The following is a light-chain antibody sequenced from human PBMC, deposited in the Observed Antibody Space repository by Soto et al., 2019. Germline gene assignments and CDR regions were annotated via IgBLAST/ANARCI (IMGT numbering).Light chain of an antibody. Sequence: IPLTQSPSSLSASVGDIVTITCRSSQGISSDLAWYQQKPGKAPKHLIYSASTLQNGVPSRFSGSGSGTDFTLTISGLQPEDVATYYCQQLNSYPVTFGQVTRLEIK. CDR1: QGISSD. V-gene: IGKV1-9*01. J-gene: IGKJ5*01. CDR2: SAS. CDR3: QQLNSYPVT.